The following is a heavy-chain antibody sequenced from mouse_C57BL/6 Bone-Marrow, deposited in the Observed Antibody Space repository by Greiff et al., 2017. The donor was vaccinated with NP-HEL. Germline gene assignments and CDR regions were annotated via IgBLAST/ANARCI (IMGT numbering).Heavy chain of an antibody. Sequence: VQLKESGPGLAKPSQTLSLTCSVTGYSITRDYWNWIRKFPGNKLEYMGYISYSGSTYYNPSLKSRISITRDTSKNKYYLQLNSVTTKDTATDYCARAIHYDGISYWYFDVWGTGTTVTVSS. J-gene: IGHJ1*03. D-gene: IGHD1-1*01. CDR1: GYSITRDY. CDR3: ARAIHYDGISYWYFDV. CDR2: ISYSGST. V-gene: IGHV3-8*01.